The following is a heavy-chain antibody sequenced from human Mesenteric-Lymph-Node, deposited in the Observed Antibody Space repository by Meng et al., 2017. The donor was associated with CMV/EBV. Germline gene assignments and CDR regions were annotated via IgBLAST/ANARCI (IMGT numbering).Heavy chain of an antibody. D-gene: IGHD2-2*02. J-gene: IGHJ4*02. CDR1: GFTFSSYE. Sequence: GESLKISCAASGFTFSSYEMNWVRQAPGKGLEWVSYISSSGSTIYYADSVKGRFTISRDNSKNTLYLQMNSLRAEDTAVYYCARVPCSSTSCYTGYYFDYWGQGTLVTVSS. CDR2: ISSSGSTI. CDR3: ARVPCSSTSCYTGYYFDY. V-gene: IGHV3-48*03.